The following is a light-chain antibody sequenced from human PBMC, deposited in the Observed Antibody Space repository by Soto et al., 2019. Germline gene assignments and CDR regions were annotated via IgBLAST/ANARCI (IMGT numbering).Light chain of an antibody. CDR2: EVT. V-gene: IGLV2-14*01. Sequence: QSVLTQPASVSGSPGQSITISCTGTTSDLGDYKYISWYQQHPGKVPKLIIYEVTNRPSGVSNRFSGSKSGNTASLTISGLQAEDVADYYCSLYTISRVFGGGTKLTVL. CDR1: TSDLGDYKY. CDR3: SLYTISRV. J-gene: IGLJ3*02.